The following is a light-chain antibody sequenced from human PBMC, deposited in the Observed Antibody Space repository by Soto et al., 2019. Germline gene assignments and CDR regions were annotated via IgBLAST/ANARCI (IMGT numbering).Light chain of an antibody. CDR3: QQYGDSPKT. CDR2: GAS. V-gene: IGKV3-20*01. CDR1: QSVNNNY. Sequence: EIVLTQSPGSLSLSPGERATLSCRVSQSVNNNYLAWYQQKPGQAPRLLIYGASRRATGIPDRISGSESGTNFTLTISRLEPEDFAVYYCQQYGDSPKTFGQGTKVEIK. J-gene: IGKJ1*01.